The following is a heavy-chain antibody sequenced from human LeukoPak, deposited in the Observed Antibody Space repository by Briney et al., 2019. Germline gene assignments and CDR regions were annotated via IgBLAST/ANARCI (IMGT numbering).Heavy chain of an antibody. Sequence: GGSLRLSCIASGFRFSADEMNWVRQAPGKGLEWVSYIPYSGSAVHYADSVQGRFTISRDNAKNSLYLQMNSLRAEDTAVYYCAGERERCGGDCLDYWGQGTLVTVSS. CDR1: GFRFSADE. CDR3: AGERERCGGDCLDY. CDR2: IPYSGSAV. D-gene: IGHD2-21*02. V-gene: IGHV3-48*03. J-gene: IGHJ4*02.